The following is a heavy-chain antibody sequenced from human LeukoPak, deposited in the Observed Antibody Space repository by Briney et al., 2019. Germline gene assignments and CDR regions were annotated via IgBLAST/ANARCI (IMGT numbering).Heavy chain of an antibody. V-gene: IGHV3-23*01. D-gene: IGHD1-26*01. J-gene: IGHJ4*02. CDR1: GFTFSTYA. CDR2: ISGVGDNP. Sequence: PGGSLRLSCAASGFTFSTYAMSWVRQGPGKGLEWVSAISGVGDNPHYADSVKGRFTIPKDNSKNTLYLQMNSLRAEDTAVYDRAKLIRGWDVVLDYSGRGTLITVSS. CDR3: AKLIRGWDVVLDY.